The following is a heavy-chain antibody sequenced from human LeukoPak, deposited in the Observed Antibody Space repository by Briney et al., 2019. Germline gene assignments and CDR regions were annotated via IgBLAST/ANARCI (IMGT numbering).Heavy chain of an antibody. CDR2: ISGGTGGST. CDR3: AKRGSSSWTQFDY. Sequence: GSLRLSCAASGFTFNDYAINWVRQAPGKGLEWVXVISGGTGGSTYYADAGKGRFTISRDNSKNTLYLQMNSLRAEDTAVYYCAKRGSSSWTQFDYWVQGTLVTVSS. V-gene: IGHV3-23*01. D-gene: IGHD6-13*01. CDR1: GFTFNDYA. J-gene: IGHJ4*02.